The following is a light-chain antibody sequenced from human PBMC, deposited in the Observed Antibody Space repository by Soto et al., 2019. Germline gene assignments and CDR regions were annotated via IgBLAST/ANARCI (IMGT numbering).Light chain of an antibody. CDR3: QQRNIYPIT. J-gene: IGKJ5*01. V-gene: IGKV1-9*01. CDR2: AAS. CDR1: QGISSY. Sequence: DIQLTQSPSFLSASVGDRVTITCRASQGISSYLAWYQQKPGKAPKLLIYAASTLQSGVPSRFSGSGSGTEFPLTISSLQPEDFATYYCQQRNIYPITFGQGTRLEIK.